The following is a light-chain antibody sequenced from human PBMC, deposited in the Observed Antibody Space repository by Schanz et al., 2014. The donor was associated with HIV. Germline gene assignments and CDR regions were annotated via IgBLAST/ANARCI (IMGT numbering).Light chain of an antibody. Sequence: DIQMTQSPSSVSASVGDRVTISCRASQGISSWSAWFQQKSSLRSGVPCRFSGSGSGTEFTLTISSLQPDDSATYYCQQYDAYPWTFGQGTKVEIK. CDR2: S. V-gene: IGKV1D-16*01. CDR3: QQYDAYPWT. CDR1: QGISSW. J-gene: IGKJ1*01.